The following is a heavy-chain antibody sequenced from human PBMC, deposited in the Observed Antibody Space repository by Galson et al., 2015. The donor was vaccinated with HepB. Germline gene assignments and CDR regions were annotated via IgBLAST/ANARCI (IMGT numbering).Heavy chain of an antibody. V-gene: IGHV3-23*01. CDR3: AKEIAAAGRYFDY. D-gene: IGHD6-13*01. CDR2: ISGSGGST. CDR1: GFTFSSYA. J-gene: IGHJ4*02. Sequence: SLRLSCAATGFTFSSYALIWVRQAPGKGLEWVSAISGSGGSTYYADSVKGRFTISRDKSKNALYLQMNRLRAEDTAVYYCAKEIAAAGRYFDYWGQGTLVTVSS.